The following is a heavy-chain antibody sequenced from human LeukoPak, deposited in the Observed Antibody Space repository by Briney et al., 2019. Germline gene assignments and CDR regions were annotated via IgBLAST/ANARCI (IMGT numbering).Heavy chain of an antibody. CDR1: AGSISSSSYY. V-gene: IGHV4-39*01. D-gene: IGHD2-15*01. CDR2: IYYSGST. J-gene: IGHJ4*02. CDR3: ARHAIGYCSGGSCYSSRFDY. Sequence: SETLSLTCTVSAGSISSSSYYWGGIRQPPGKGLEWNGSIYYSGSTYYNPSLKSRATISVDTSKNLFSLKLSSVTAADTAVYYCARHAIGYCSGGSCYSSRFDYWGQGTLVTVSS.